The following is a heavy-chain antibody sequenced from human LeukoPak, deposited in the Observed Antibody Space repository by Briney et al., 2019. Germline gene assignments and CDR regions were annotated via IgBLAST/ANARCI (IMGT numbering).Heavy chain of an antibody. CDR2: ISYDGSNK. CDR3: AREAVEQQLYGMDV. CDR1: GFTFSSYA. V-gene: IGHV3-30-3*01. D-gene: IGHD6-13*01. J-gene: IGHJ6*02. Sequence: PGRSLRLSCAASGFTFSSYAMHWVRQAPGEGLEWVAVISYDGSNKYYADSVKGRFTISRDKSKNTLYLQMNSLRGEDTAVYYCAREAVEQQLYGMDVWGQGTTVTVSS.